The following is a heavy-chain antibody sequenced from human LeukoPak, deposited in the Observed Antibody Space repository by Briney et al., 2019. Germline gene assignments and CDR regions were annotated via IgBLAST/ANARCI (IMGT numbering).Heavy chain of an antibody. CDR2: IYPGDSDT. V-gene: IGHV5-51*01. CDR3: ARLPDDSTGPLDY. D-gene: IGHD3-22*01. Sequence: AGESLKISCKGSGYIFTTYWIGWVRQMPGKGLEWMGIIYPGDSDTRYSPSFQGQVTISADKSISTAYLQWSSLKASDTAMYYCARLPDDSTGPLDYWGQGTLVTVSS. J-gene: IGHJ4*02. CDR1: GYIFTTYW.